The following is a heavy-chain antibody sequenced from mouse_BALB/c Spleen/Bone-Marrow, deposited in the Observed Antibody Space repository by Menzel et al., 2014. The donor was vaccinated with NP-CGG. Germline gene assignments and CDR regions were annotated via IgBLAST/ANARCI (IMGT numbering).Heavy chain of an antibody. D-gene: IGHD2-1*01. J-gene: IGHJ3*01. Sequence: QVQLQQSGAELARPGASVNMSCKASGYTFTSYTMHWVKQRPGQGLEWIGYINPSSGYTNYNQKFKDKATLTADKSSSTAYMQLSSLTSEDSAVYYCARSNGNYVLAYWGQGTLVTVSA. CDR1: GYTFTSYT. CDR2: INPSSGYT. V-gene: IGHV1-4*01. CDR3: ARSNGNYVLAY.